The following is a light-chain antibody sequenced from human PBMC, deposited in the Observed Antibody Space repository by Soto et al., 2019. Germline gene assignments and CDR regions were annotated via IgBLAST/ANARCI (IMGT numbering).Light chain of an antibody. J-gene: IGLJ1*01. CDR2: DVT. Sequence: QSVLTQPASLSGSPGQSITISCIGTSSDVGTYDYVSGYQQHPGKAPKLIIYDVTNRPSGVSNRFSGSKSGNTASLTISGLPAEDEADYYCSASTRSSTLYVFATGTKLTLL. V-gene: IGLV2-14*03. CDR3: SASTRSSTLYV. CDR1: SSDVGTYDY.